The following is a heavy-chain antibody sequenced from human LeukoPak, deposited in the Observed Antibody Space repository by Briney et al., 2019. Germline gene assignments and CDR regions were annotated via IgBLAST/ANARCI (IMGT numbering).Heavy chain of an antibody. CDR2: IYHSGIT. D-gene: IGHD2-2*02. V-gene: IGHV4-59*12. CDR1: GGPIDSFY. Sequence: PSETLSLTCSLSGGPIDSFYWTWIRQPPGKGLEWIGYIYHSGITNYNPSLKSRVTISIDKSKNQFSLKLSSVTAADTAVYYCARGQRVYCSSTSCYKKHFDYWGQGTLVTVSS. J-gene: IGHJ4*02. CDR3: ARGQRVYCSSTSCYKKHFDY.